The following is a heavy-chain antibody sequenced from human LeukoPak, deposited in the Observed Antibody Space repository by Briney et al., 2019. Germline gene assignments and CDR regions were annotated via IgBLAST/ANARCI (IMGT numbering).Heavy chain of an antibody. Sequence: GRSLRLSCAASGFTFSSYGMTWVRQAPGKGLEWVSAISGSGANTYYADSVKGRFTISRDNSKSTLYLQMNSLRAEDTAVYYCARRDIVVVVSASDYWGQGTLVTVSS. CDR1: GFTFSSYG. D-gene: IGHD2-15*01. CDR3: ARRDIVVVVSASDY. CDR2: ISGSGANT. J-gene: IGHJ4*02. V-gene: IGHV3-23*01.